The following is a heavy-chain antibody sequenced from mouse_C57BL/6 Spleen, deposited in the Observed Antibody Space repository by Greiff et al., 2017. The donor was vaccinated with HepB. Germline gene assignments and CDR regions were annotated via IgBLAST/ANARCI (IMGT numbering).Heavy chain of an antibody. CDR2: IWSGGST. Sequence: QVQLKQSGPGLVQPSQSLSITCTVSGFSLTSYGVHWVRQSPGKGLEWLGVIWSGGSTDYNAAFISRLSISKDNSKSQVFFKMNSLQADDTAIYYCARGKTAQATWGAMDYWGQGTSVTVSS. D-gene: IGHD3-2*02. J-gene: IGHJ4*01. CDR3: ARGKTAQATWGAMDY. V-gene: IGHV2-2*01. CDR1: GFSLTSYG.